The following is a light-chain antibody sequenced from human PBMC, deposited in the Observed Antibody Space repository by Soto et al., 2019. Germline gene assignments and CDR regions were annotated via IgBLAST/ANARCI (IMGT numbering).Light chain of an antibody. Sequence: QSVLTQPASVSGSPGQSITISCTGTSSDVGGYNYVSWYQQHPGKAPKLMIYEVSNRPSGASNRFSGSKSGNTASLPISGLQAEDEADYYCSSYTSSSTIVFGTGTKVPVL. CDR3: SSYTSSSTIV. CDR2: EVS. CDR1: SSDVGGYNY. V-gene: IGLV2-14*01. J-gene: IGLJ1*01.